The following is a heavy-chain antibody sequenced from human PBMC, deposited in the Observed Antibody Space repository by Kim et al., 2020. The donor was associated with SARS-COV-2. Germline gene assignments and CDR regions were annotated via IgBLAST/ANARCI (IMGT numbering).Heavy chain of an antibody. CDR1: GFTFNDYG. Sequence: GGSLRLSCAVSGFTFNDYGMSWVRQAPGKGLEWVSGIKWNGDSTAYADSVKGRFTISRDNAKNTLYLQMNRLRAEDTALYYCARGLMGGPINFWGEGFRVTVSS. CDR3: ARGLMGGPINF. CDR2: IKWNGDST. D-gene: IGHD2-8*01. V-gene: IGHV3-20*04. J-gene: IGHJ4*02.